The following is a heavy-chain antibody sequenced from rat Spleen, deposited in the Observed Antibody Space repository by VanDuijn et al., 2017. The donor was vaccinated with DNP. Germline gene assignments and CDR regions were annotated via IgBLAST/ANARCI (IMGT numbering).Heavy chain of an antibody. CDR3: VTHENYYDGSYWFAY. D-gene: IGHD1-12*02. CDR2: ISYDGSRT. J-gene: IGHJ3*01. V-gene: IGHV5S10*01. CDR1: GLIFSDYY. Sequence: EVKVLESGGGLVQPGRSLRLSCAASGLIFSDYYIAWVRQAPRKGLEWVASISYDGSRTYYRDSVKGRFTISRDNANSTLHLQMDSLRSEDTAIYHCVTHENYYDGSYWFAYWGQGTLVTVSS.